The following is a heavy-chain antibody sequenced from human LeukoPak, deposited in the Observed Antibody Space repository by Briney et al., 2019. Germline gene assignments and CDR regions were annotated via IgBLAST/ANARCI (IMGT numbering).Heavy chain of an antibody. CDR3: ASTIWGGSGSYA. V-gene: IGHV4-59*01. J-gene: IGHJ5*02. CDR1: GGSISSYY. Sequence: SETLSLTCTVSGGSISSYYWSWIRQPPGKGLEWIGYIYYSGSTNYNPSLKSRVTISVDMSKNQFSLKLSSVTAADTAVYYCASTIWGGSGSYAWGQGTLVTVSS. CDR2: IYYSGST. D-gene: IGHD3-10*01.